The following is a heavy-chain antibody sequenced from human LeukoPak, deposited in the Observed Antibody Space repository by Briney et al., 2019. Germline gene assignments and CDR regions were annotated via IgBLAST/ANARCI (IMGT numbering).Heavy chain of an antibody. J-gene: IGHJ4*02. D-gene: IGHD1-26*01. CDR2: IYHSGST. CDR1: GYSFSSDYY. CDR3: ARAIEVGAMTPFDY. Sequence: KPSETLSLTCTVSGYSFSSDYYWGWIRQPPGQGLEWIGSIYHSGSTYYNPSLKSRVTISVDTSKNQFSLKLSSVTAADTAVYYCARAIEVGAMTPFDYWGQGTLVTVSS. V-gene: IGHV4-38-2*02.